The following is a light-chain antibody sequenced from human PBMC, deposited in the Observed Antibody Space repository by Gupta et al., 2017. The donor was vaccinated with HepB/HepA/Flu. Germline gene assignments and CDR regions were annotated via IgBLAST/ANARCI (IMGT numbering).Light chain of an antibody. CDR2: DAS. CDR3: QQHNNWLT. CDR1: QSVSSY. J-gene: IGKJ1*01. Sequence: EIVLTQSPVTLSVSPGERATLSCRASQSVSSYLAWYQQKPGQAPRLLIYDASNRATGIPARFSGSGSGTEFTLTISSLESEDFAVYYCQQHNNWLTFGEGTKVEI. V-gene: IGKV3-11*01.